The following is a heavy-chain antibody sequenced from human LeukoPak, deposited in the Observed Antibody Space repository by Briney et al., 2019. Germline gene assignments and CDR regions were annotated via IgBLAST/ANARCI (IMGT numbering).Heavy chain of an antibody. Sequence: GGSLRLSCTVSGFTVSINSMSWVRQAPGQGLEWFSFIYSGGNTHYSDSVKGRFNISRDNSENTLYLQMHSLRAEDTAVYYCARSTYYDFWRGYYTGNLVGGTYYFDYWGQGTLVTVSS. CDR1: GFTVSINS. CDR2: IYSGGNT. CDR3: ARSTYYDFWRGYYTGNLVGGTYYFDY. J-gene: IGHJ4*02. V-gene: IGHV3-66*01. D-gene: IGHD3-3*01.